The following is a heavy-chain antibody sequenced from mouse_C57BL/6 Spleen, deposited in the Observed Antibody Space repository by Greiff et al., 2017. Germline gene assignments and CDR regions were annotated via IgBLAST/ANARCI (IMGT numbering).Heavy chain of an antibody. CDR2: ISDGGSYT. CDR3: ARGGQTGTRAWFAY. J-gene: IGHJ3*01. D-gene: IGHD4-1*01. V-gene: IGHV5-4*01. CDR1: GFTFSSYA. Sequence: EVQLVESGGGLVKPGGSLKLSCAASGFTFSSYAMSWVRQTPEKRLEWVATISDGGSYTYYPDNVKGRFTISRDNAKNNLYLQMSHLKSEDTAMXYCARGGQTGTRAWFAYWGQGTLVTVSA.